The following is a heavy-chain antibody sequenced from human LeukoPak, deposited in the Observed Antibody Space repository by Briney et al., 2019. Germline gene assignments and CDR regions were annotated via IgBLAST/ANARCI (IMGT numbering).Heavy chain of an antibody. CDR1: GLTVSSSY. CDR3: ARDHFRVVVMTVHYYYYGMDV. V-gene: IGHV3-53*05. CDR2: IYIGDNP. D-gene: IGHD2-8*01. Sequence: GGSLRLSCAASGLTVSSSYMSWVRQAPGKGLEWVSIIYIGDNPHYADSVKGRFTISRDNSKNALFLQMNSLRADDTAVYYCARDHFRVVVMTVHYYYYGMDVWGQGTTVTVSS. J-gene: IGHJ6*02.